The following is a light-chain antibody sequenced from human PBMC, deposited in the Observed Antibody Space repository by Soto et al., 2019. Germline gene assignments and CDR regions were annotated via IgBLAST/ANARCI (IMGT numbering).Light chain of an antibody. CDR1: SSDVGGYNY. CDR2: EVS. V-gene: IGLV2-8*01. Sequence: QSALTQPPSASGSPGQSVTISCTGTSSDVGGYNYVAWYQQHPGKAPKLLIYEVSKRPSGVPDRFSGSKSGTTASLTVSGLQAEDEAYYYCSSYAGGTYVFGTGTKLTVL. J-gene: IGLJ1*01. CDR3: SSYAGGTYV.